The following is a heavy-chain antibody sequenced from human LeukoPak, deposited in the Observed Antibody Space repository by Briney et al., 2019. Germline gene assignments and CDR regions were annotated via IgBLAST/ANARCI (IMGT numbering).Heavy chain of an antibody. D-gene: IGHD2-21*02. CDR3: AKSIVVVTVIVY. Sequence: GGSLRLXCAASTFTFSSYAMSWVRRAPGKGLEWVSAISGSGGSTYYADSVKGRFTISRDNSKNTLYLQMNSLRAEDTAVYYCAKSIVVVTVIVYWGQGTLVTVSS. V-gene: IGHV3-23*01. CDR1: TFTFSSYA. J-gene: IGHJ4*02. CDR2: ISGSGGST.